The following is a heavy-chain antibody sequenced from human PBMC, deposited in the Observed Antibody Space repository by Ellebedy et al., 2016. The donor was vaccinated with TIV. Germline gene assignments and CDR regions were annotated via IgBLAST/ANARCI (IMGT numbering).Heavy chain of an antibody. CDR1: GFTFSSYS. CDR2: ISSSSSTI. D-gene: IGHD3-10*01. V-gene: IGHV3-48*02. CDR3: ARDSGSSYYYYGMDV. Sequence: GGSLRLSXAASGFTFSSYSMNWVRQAPGKGLEWVSSISSSSSTIYYADSVKGRFTISRDNAKNSLYLQMNSLRDEDTAVYYCARDSGSSYYYYGMDVWGQGTTVTVSS. J-gene: IGHJ6*02.